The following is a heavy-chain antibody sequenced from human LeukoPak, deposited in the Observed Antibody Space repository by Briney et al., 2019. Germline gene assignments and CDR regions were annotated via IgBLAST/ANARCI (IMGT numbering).Heavy chain of an antibody. CDR2: IYYSGST. J-gene: IGHJ4*02. CDR1: GGSISSSSYY. D-gene: IGHD6-13*01. CDR3: AREYSSIYYFDY. Sequence: PSETLSLTCTVYGGSISSSSYYWGWIRQPPGKGLEWIGRIYYSGSTYYHPSLKSRVTISVDTSKNQFSLVLSSVTAADAAVYYCAREYSSIYYFDYWGQGTLVTVSS. V-gene: IGHV4-39*02.